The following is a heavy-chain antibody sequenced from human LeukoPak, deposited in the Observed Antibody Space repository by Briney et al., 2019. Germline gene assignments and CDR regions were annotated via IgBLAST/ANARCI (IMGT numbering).Heavy chain of an antibody. D-gene: IGHD3-10*01. Sequence: GASVKVSCKASGYTFTSYGISWVRQAPGQGLEWMGWISAYNGNTNYAQKLQGRVTMTTDTSTSTAYMELRSLRSDDTAVYYCARDVLLWFGELSQYGMDVWGQGTTVTVSS. CDR1: GYTFTSYG. CDR2: ISAYNGNT. V-gene: IGHV1-18*01. J-gene: IGHJ6*02. CDR3: ARDVLLWFGELSQYGMDV.